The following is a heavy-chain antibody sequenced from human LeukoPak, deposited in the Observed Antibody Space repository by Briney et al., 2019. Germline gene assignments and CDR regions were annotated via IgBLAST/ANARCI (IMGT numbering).Heavy chain of an antibody. CDR3: AKDFSSNWAHHFDY. V-gene: IGHV1-2*02. CDR1: GYTFTGYY. D-gene: IGHD6-13*01. Sequence: ASVKVSCKASGYTFTGYYMHWVRQAPGQGLEWRGWINPNSGGTHYAQKFQSRVTMTRDTSISTAYMELSRLRSDDTAVYYCAKDFSSNWAHHFDYWGQETLVTVSS. CDR2: INPNSGGT. J-gene: IGHJ4*02.